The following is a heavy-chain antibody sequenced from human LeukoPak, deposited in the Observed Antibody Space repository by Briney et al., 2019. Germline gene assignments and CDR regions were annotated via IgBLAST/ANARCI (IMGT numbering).Heavy chain of an antibody. J-gene: IGHJ4*02. CDR1: GFTFDDCA. Sequence: GGSLRLSCAASGFTFDDCAMHWVRQAPGKGLEWVSGISWNSGSIGYADSVKGRFTISRDNAKNSLYLQMNSLRAEDTALYYCAKDIAPTYYDILTGGFDYWGQGTLVTVSS. CDR2: ISWNSGSI. V-gene: IGHV3-9*01. D-gene: IGHD3-9*01. CDR3: AKDIAPTYYDILTGGFDY.